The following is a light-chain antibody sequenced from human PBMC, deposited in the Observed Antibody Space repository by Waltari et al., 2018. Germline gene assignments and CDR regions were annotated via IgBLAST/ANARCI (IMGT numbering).Light chain of an antibody. CDR3: MQGTQWPRS. CDR2: KVS. Sequence: DVVMTQSPLSLPVTLGQPASISCRSSQSLVHGDGDTYLSWFQQRPGQSPRCLIYKVSNRDSGVPDRVSGSGSGTDFTLKISRVEADDIAIYYCMQGTQWPRSFGQGTKVEIE. CDR1: QSLVHGDGDTY. J-gene: IGKJ1*01. V-gene: IGKV2-30*02.